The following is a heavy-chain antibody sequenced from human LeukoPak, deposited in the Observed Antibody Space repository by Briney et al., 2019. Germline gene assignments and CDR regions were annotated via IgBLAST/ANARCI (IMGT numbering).Heavy chain of an antibody. J-gene: IGHJ4*02. CDR3: ARITAMATRFDY. V-gene: IGHV4-61*02. CDR1: GGSISSGSYY. Sequence: SETLSLTCIVSGGSISSGSYYWSWIRQPAGKGLEWIGRIYTSGSTNYNPSLKSRVTISVDTSKNQFSLKLSSVTAADTAVYYCARITAMATRFDYWGQGTLVTVSS. CDR2: IYTSGST. D-gene: IGHD5-18*01.